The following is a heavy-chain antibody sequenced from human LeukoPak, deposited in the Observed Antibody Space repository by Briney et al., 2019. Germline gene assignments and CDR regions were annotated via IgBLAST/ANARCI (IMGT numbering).Heavy chain of an antibody. Sequence: GGSLRLSCVASGFTFNSHWMHWVRRAPGKGLVWVSGVNSEGSSTRYANSVQGRFTISRDNAKDTLYLQMNSLRGGDTAVYYCARGGSPPEALGDAFDMWGQGTMVTASS. J-gene: IGHJ3*02. CDR3: ARGGSPPEALGDAFDM. CDR2: VNSEGSST. CDR1: GFTFNSHW. D-gene: IGHD1-26*01. V-gene: IGHV3-74*01.